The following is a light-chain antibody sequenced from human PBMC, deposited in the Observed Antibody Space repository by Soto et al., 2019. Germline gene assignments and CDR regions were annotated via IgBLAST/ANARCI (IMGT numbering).Light chain of an antibody. J-gene: IGKJ1*01. V-gene: IGKV1-39*01. CDR3: QQSYRTLWT. CDR2: AAS. Sequence: DLQMNQSPSSLSASVGARVTITCRASQSISSYLKWYQQKPGKAPNLLIYAASSLQSGVPSRFSGNGSGTDVTLTFSSLQPEDCATYYGQQSYRTLWTFGQGTK. CDR1: QSISSY.